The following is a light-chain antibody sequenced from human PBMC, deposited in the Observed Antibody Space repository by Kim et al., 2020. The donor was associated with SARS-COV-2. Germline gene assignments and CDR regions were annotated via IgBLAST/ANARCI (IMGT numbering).Light chain of an antibody. J-gene: IGKJ4*01. V-gene: IGKV3-15*01. CDR3: QQYNNWPPPT. CDR2: GTS. CDR1: QSVSSN. Sequence: EIVLTQSPATLSVSPGERATLSCRASQSVSSNLAWYQQKPGQAPRLLIYGTSTRATGIPARFSGSGSGTEFTLTISSLQSEDFAVYFCQQYNNWPPPTFGGGTKVGYQT.